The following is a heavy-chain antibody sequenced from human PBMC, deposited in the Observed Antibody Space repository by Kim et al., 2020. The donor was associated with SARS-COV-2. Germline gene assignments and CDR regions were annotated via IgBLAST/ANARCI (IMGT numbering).Heavy chain of an antibody. Sequence: GGSLRLSCAASGFTFSSYSMNWVRQAPGKGLEWVSSISSSSSYIYYADSVKGRFTISRDNAKNSLYLQMNSLRAEDTAVYYCARDRRPFSFVRGVIINLFVYWGQGTLVTVSS. D-gene: IGHD3-10*02. V-gene: IGHV3-21*01. CDR3: ARDRRPFSFVRGVIINLFVY. CDR1: GFTFSSYS. CDR2: ISSSSSYI. J-gene: IGHJ4*02.